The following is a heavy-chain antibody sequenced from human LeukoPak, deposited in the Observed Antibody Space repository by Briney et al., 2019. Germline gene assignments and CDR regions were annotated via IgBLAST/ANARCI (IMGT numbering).Heavy chain of an antibody. D-gene: IGHD6-13*01. Sequence: GESLKISCKGSGYTFSSSWIGWVRQMPGKGLEWMGIINPGDSDTRYSPSFQGQVTISADRSITTAYLQWSSLKASDTAIYYCTRQDSSSWYIPHFAFWGQGTLVTVSS. CDR2: INPGDSDT. CDR3: TRQDSSSWYIPHFAF. CDR1: GYTFSSSW. V-gene: IGHV5-51*01. J-gene: IGHJ4*02.